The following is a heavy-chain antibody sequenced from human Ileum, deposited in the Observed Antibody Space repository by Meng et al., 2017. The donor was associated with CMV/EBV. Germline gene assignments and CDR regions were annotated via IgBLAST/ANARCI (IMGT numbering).Heavy chain of an antibody. CDR2: INHLGNT. CDR1: GGSFSGYY. D-gene: IGHD2-2*01. V-gene: IGHV4-34*01. J-gene: IGHJ4*02. CDR3: VRGQDILIVRYFDD. Sequence: SETLSLTCAVHGGSFSGYYWGWIRQPPGKGLEWIGEINHLGNTNYNPSLKSRVTISVDTSKNQFSLKLNSVTAADTAVYYCVRGQDILIVRYFDDWGQGTLVTVSS.